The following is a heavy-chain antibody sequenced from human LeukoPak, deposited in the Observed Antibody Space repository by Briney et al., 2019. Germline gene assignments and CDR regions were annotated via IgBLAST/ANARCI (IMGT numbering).Heavy chain of an antibody. V-gene: IGHV4-39*07. Sequence: WGSLSLACKVSGGSISGSSYYWGWIRQPPGKGLEWIGSIYYSGSTYYNPSLKSRVTISVDTSKNQFSLKLSAMTAADTAVYYCGSRDIRVDYWGQGTLVTVSS. CDR1: GGSISGSSYY. CDR3: GSRDIRVDY. J-gene: IGHJ4*02. CDR2: IYYSGST. D-gene: IGHD2-15*01.